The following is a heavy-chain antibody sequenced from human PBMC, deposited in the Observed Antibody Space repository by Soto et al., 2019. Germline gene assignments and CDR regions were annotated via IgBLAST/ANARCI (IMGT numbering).Heavy chain of an antibody. CDR2: ISYEGREK. CDR3: VKDKGAAAGFDY. Sequence: QVHLVESGGGVVQPGRSLRLSCAASGFTFSNNGMHWVRQAPGKGREWMGVISYEGREKYNAGSVKGRFTISRDNSKNTLYLQMDPLRAEDTAIYYCVKDKGAAAGFDYWGQGILVTVSS. CDR1: GFTFSNNG. V-gene: IGHV3-30*18. D-gene: IGHD6-25*01. J-gene: IGHJ4*02.